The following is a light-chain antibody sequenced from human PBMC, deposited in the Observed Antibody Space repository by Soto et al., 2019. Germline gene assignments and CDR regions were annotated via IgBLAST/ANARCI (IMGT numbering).Light chain of an antibody. CDR2: GHN. Sequence: QSVLTQPPSVSGAPGQRVTISCTGSTSNIGAGYEVHWYQQLPGTAPKLLVSGHNIRPSGVPDRFSGFKSGASASLVITGLHAEDEADYYCQSYDNSLSGSGVFGGGTQLTVL. CDR1: TSNIGAGYE. V-gene: IGLV1-40*01. J-gene: IGLJ3*02. CDR3: QSYDNSLSGSGV.